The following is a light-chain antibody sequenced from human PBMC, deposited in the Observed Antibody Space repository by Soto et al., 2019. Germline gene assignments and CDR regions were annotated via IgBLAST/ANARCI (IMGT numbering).Light chain of an antibody. J-gene: IGKJ1*01. Sequence: DVQMTQSPSSLSASLGDSVTITCRASQSINNWVAWYQQKPGTAPRLLVSQASTSEGGVPSRFSGSGSGTEFTLTISSLQPDDFATYYCQQYNDYWTCGQGTKVNIK. CDR3: QQYNDYWT. CDR1: QSINNW. CDR2: QAS. V-gene: IGKV1-5*03.